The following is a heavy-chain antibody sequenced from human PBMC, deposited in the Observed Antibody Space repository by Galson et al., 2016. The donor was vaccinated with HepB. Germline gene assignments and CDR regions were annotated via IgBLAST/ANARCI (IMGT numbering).Heavy chain of an antibody. V-gene: IGHV1-69*06. J-gene: IGHJ4*02. Sequence: SVKVSCKASGGSFSNYAFSWVRQAPGQGLEWMGGIIPIFGTANYAQKFQDRVTITADKSTNTACMELSSLRSEDTAVYYCARSKGSSWFGGMDYWGQGTLVTGSS. CDR3: ARSKGSSWFGGMDY. CDR2: IIPIFGTA. CDR1: GGSFSNYA. D-gene: IGHD6-13*01.